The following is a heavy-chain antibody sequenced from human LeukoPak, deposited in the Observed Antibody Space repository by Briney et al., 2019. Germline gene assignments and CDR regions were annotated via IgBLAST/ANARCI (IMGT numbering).Heavy chain of an antibody. CDR3: ARATVGAALDY. J-gene: IGHJ4*02. CDR1: GFIFSDFW. D-gene: IGHD2-15*01. Sequence: PGGSLRLSCAASGFIFSDFWMTWVRQAPGKGLEWVANIKGDGSEGNYVDSVRGRFTISRENAKNSLYLQMNSLRAGDTAVYYCARATVGAALDYWGQGTLVTVSS. V-gene: IGHV3-7*01. CDR2: IKGDGSEG.